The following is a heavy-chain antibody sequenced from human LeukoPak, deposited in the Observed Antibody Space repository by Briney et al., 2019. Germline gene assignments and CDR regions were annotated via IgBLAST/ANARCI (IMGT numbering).Heavy chain of an antibody. CDR1: GYTFTGYY. V-gene: IGHV1-2*06. CDR3: ARTQTTGPRYFDL. J-gene: IGHJ2*01. Sequence: ASVKVSCKASGYTFTGYYMHWVRQAPGQGLEWMGRINPNSGGTNYAQKFQGRVTMTRDTSISTAYMELSRLRSGDTAVYYCARTQTTGPRYFDLWGRGTLVTVSS. CDR2: INPNSGGT. D-gene: IGHD4-17*01.